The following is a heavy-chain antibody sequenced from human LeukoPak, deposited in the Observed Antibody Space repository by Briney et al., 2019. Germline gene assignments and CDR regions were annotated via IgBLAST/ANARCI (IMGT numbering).Heavy chain of an antibody. Sequence: LVTVSCKASGGTFSSYAISWVRQAPGQGLEWMGGIIPIFGTANYAQKFQGRVTITTDESTSTAYMELSSLRSEDTAVDYCARGSGLERRSYFDYWGQGTLVTVSS. J-gene: IGHJ4*02. CDR2: IIPIFGTA. D-gene: IGHD1-1*01. CDR1: GGTFSSYA. CDR3: ARGSGLERRSYFDY. V-gene: IGHV1-69*05.